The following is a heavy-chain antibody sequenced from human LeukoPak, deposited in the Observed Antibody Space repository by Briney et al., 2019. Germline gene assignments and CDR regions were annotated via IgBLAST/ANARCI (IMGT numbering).Heavy chain of an antibody. CDR1: GGSFSGYY. J-gene: IGHJ4*02. D-gene: IGHD3-3*01. CDR2: INHSGST. Sequence: SETLSLTCAVYGGSFSGYYWSWIRQPPGKGLEWIGEINHSGSTNYNPPLKSRVTISVDTSKNQFSLKLSSVTAADTAVYYCARHHYDFWSGYRALDYWGQGTLVTVSS. V-gene: IGHV4-34*01. CDR3: ARHHYDFWSGYRALDY.